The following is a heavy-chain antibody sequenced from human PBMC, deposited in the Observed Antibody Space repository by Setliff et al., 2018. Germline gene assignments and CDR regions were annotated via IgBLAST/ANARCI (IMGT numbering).Heavy chain of an antibody. J-gene: IGHJ4*02. CDR1: GYTFTNYG. V-gene: IGHV1-18*01. CDR3: ARDPKLVGAPERAFDY. CDR2: ISA. D-gene: IGHD1-26*01. Sequence: ASVKVSCKASGYTFTNYGINWVRQAPGQGLEWMGWISAYAQKFQGRVTMTRDTSISTAYMELSRLKYDDTAVYYCARDPKLVGAPERAFDYWGQGTQVTVSS.